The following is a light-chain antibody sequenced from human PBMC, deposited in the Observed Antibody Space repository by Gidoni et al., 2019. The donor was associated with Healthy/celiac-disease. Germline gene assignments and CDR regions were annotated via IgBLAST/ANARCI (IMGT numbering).Light chain of an antibody. CDR3: QQRSNWPS. CDR2: DAS. J-gene: IGKJ3*01. V-gene: IGKV3-11*01. CDR1: QSVSSY. Sequence: EIVLTQSPATLSLSPGERATLSCRASQSVSSYLAWYQQKPGQAPRLLIYDASNRATGSPARCSGSGSGTDFTLTISSLEPEDFAVYYCQQRSNWPSFGPGTKVDIK.